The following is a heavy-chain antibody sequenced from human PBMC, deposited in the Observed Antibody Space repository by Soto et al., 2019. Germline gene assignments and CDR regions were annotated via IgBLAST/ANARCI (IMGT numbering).Heavy chain of an antibody. V-gene: IGHV3-48*03. Sequence: GGSLRLSCAASGFTFSSYEMNWVRQAPGKGLEWVSYISSSGSTIYYADSVKGRFTISRDNAKNSLYLQMNSLRAEDTAVYYCARARTTTWSGTTRGWFDPWGQGSLVTVSS. J-gene: IGHJ5*02. CDR3: ARARTTTWSGTTRGWFDP. CDR1: GFTFSSYE. CDR2: ISSSGSTI. D-gene: IGHD1-7*01.